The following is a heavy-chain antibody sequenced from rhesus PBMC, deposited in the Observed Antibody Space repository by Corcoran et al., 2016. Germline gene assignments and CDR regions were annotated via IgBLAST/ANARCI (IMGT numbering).Heavy chain of an antibody. Sequence: EVQLVESRGGLVQPGGSLRLSCAASGFTFSSYGMSWVRQAPGKGLEWVSYISNGGGSTYYADSVKGRFTISRDNSKSTLSLQMNSLRTEDTAVYYCAKVDNWNYFAFDFWGQGLRVTVSS. V-gene: IGHV3S5*01. J-gene: IGHJ3*01. CDR1: GFTFSSYG. D-gene: IGHD1-26*01. CDR3: AKVDNWNYFAFDF. CDR2: ISNGGGST.